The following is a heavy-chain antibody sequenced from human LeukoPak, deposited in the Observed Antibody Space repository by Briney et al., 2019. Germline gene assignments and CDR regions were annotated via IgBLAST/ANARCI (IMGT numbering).Heavy chain of an antibody. CDR1: GFTFSSYA. D-gene: IGHD3-22*01. Sequence: GGSLRLSCAASGFTFSSYAMSWVHQAPGKGLEWVSAISGSGGSTYYADSVKGRFTISRDNSKNTLYLQMNSLRAEDTAVYYCAKEITMIVVPTTFDYWGQGTLVTVSS. CDR2: ISGSGGST. CDR3: AKEITMIVVPTTFDY. J-gene: IGHJ4*02. V-gene: IGHV3-23*01.